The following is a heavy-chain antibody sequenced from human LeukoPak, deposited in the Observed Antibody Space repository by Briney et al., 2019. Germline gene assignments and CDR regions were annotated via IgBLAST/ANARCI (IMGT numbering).Heavy chain of an antibody. V-gene: IGHV3-74*01. CDR2: INSDGTTT. Sequence: PGGSLRLSCVASGFTFSSYWMYWVRQAPGKGLVWVSRINSDGTTTNYADSVKGRFTISRDNAKNTLYLQMNSLRAEDTAVYYCARENSNTGAFDIWGQGTMVTVSS. CDR3: ARENSNTGAFDI. CDR1: GFTFSSYW. J-gene: IGHJ3*02. D-gene: IGHD6-13*01.